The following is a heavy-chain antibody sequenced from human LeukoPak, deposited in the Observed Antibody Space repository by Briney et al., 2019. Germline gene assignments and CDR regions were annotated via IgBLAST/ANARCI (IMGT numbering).Heavy chain of an antibody. D-gene: IGHD3-10*01. CDR1: GFTFSNAW. V-gene: IGHV3-23*01. J-gene: IGHJ4*02. CDR3: AKVSPRESRGISMVRGVIKPRGYFDY. CDR2: ISGSGGSP. Sequence: GGSLRLSCAASGFTFSNAWMSCVRQAPGKGLEWVSGISGSGGSPYYADSVKGRFTISRDNSKYTLYLQMNSLRAEDTAVYYCAKVSPRESRGISMVRGVIKPRGYFDYWGQGTLVSVSS.